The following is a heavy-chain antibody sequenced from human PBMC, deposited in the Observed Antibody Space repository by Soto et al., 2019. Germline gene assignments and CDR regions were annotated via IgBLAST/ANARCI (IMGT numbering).Heavy chain of an antibody. D-gene: IGHD4-17*01. CDR1: GYTFTSYD. CDR3: ARVDYDYGDYGY. Sequence: RASVKVSCKASGYTFTSYDINWVRQATGQGLEWMGWMNPNSGNTGYAQKFQGRVTMTRNTSISTAYMELSSLRSEDTAVYYCARVDYDYGDYGYWGQGTLVTVSS. V-gene: IGHV1-8*01. J-gene: IGHJ4*02. CDR2: MNPNSGNT.